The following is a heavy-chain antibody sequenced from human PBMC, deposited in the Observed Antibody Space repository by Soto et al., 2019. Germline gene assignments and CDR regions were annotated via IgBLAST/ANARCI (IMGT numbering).Heavy chain of an antibody. CDR1: GGSISSYY. D-gene: IGHD3-10*01. CDR2: IYYSGST. CDR3: ARDKVYYYGSGSYYNYYYYGMDV. V-gene: IGHV4-59*01. Sequence: SETLSLTCTVSGGSISSYYWSWIRQPPGKGLEWIVYIYYSGSTNYNPSLKSRVTISVDTSKNQFSLKLSSVTAADTAVYYCARDKVYYYGSGSYYNYYYYGMDVWGQGTTVTVSS. J-gene: IGHJ6*02.